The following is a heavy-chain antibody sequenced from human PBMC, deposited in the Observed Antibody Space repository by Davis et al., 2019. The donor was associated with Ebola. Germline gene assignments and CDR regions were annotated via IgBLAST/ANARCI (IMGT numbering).Heavy chain of an antibody. CDR1: GGSISSYY. V-gene: IGHV4-4*07. J-gene: IGHJ5*02. Sequence: ESLKISCTVSGGSISSYYWSWIRQPAGKGLEWIGRIYTSGSTNYNPSLKSRVTMSVDTSKNQFSLKLSSVTAADTAVYYCAREDSWGDYVGDWFDPWGQGTLVTVSS. CDR3: AREDSWGDYVGDWFDP. D-gene: IGHD4-17*01. CDR2: IYTSGST.